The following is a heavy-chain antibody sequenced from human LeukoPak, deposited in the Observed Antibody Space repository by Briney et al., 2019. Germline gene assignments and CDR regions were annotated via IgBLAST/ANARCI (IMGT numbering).Heavy chain of an antibody. CDR2: VKGDGRTT. D-gene: IGHD5-18*01. CDR1: GLTFSDFW. V-gene: IGHV3-74*01. CDR3: ATGHSYGYDY. J-gene: IGHJ4*02. Sequence: GGSLRLSCAASGLTFSDFWMHWFRQPPGKGLVWVALVKGDGRTTIYADSVKGRFTISRDNAKNTLYLQMNSLRADDSGVYYCATGHSYGYDYWGQGVLVTVSS.